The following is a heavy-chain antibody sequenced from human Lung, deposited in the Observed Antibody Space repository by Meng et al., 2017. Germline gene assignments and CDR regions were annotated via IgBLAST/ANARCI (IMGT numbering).Heavy chain of an antibody. CDR1: GYTFPSYA. CDR2: INAGNGNT. D-gene: IGHD2-21*02. CDR3: ARGDYCGGDCYWFDY. V-gene: IGHV1-3*01. J-gene: IGHJ4*02. Sequence: VELGQSGAEVKKPVASVKVSCKASGYTFPSYAMHWVRQAPGQRLEWMGWINAGNGNTKYSQKFQGRVTITRDTSASTAYMELSSLRSEDTAVYYCARGDYCGGDCYWFDYWGQGTLVTVSS.